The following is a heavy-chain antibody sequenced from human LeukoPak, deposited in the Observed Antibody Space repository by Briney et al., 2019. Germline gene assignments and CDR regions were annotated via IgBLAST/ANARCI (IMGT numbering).Heavy chain of an antibody. Sequence: GASVKVSCKVSGYTLTELFMHWVRQAPGKGLDWMGGLDPEDGETIYAQKFQGRVTKTEDTSTDKAYMQLSSLRSEDTAVYYCATDQVGRSPYSGYRLHYWGQGTLVTVSS. CDR1: GYTLTELF. J-gene: IGHJ4*02. CDR3: ATDQVGRSPYSGYRLHY. D-gene: IGHD5-12*01. CDR2: LDPEDGET. V-gene: IGHV1-24*01.